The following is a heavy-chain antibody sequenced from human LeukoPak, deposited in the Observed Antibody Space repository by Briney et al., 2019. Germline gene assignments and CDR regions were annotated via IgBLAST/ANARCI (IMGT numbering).Heavy chain of an antibody. V-gene: IGHV3-33*01. CDR2: IWYDGSNK. J-gene: IGHJ3*02. D-gene: IGHD3-3*01. CDR1: GFTFSSYG. Sequence: GRSLRLSCAASGFTFSSYGMHWVRQAPGKGLEWVAVIWYDGSNKYYADSVKGRFTISRDNSKDTLYLQMNSLRAEDTAVYYCARDFVRAFDIWGQGTMVTVSS. CDR3: ARDFVRAFDI.